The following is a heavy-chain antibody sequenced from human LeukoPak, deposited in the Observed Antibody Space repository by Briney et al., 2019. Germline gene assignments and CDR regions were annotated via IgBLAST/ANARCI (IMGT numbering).Heavy chain of an antibody. CDR3: AREPFYYDSSGYYSDY. CDR1: GYTFTSYG. J-gene: IGHJ4*02. V-gene: IGHV1-18*01. D-gene: IGHD3-22*01. CDR2: ISAYNGNT. Sequence: GASVKVSCKASGYTFTSYGISWVRQAPGQGLEWMGWISAYNGNTNYAQKLQGRVTMTTDTSTSTAYMELRSLRSDDTAVYYCAREPFYYDSSGYYSDYWGQGTLATVSS.